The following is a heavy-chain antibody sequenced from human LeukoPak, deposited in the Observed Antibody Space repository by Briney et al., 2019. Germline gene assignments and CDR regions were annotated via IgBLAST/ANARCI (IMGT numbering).Heavy chain of an antibody. CDR1: GFTFSTYE. J-gene: IGHJ4*02. D-gene: IGHD3-10*01. Sequence: PGGSLRLSCAASGFTFSTYEMTWVRQAPGKGLEWISHISSSGSTIDYADSVKGRFTISRDNAKNSLYLQMNTLRAEDTAVYYCANDYRSGSFHDFWGQGTLVTVSS. CDR2: ISSSGSTI. CDR3: ANDYRSGSFHDF. V-gene: IGHV3-48*03.